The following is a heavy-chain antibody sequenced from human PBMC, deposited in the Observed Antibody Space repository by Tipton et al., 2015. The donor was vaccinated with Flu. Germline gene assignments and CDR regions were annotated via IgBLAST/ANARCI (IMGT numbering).Heavy chain of an antibody. CDR3: ARDSSARTSDGCLDC. CDR1: GFTFGAYG. D-gene: IGHD2-15*01. CDR2: ISASSGHR. V-gene: IGHV3-21*01. J-gene: IGHJ4*02. Sequence: SLRLSCAASGFTFGAYGMNWVRQTPGKGLEWVSYISASSGHRYYAASVKGRFTISRDNAKTSLYLQMNSLRVEDTAVYFCARDSSARTSDGCLDCWGQGSLVTVSS.